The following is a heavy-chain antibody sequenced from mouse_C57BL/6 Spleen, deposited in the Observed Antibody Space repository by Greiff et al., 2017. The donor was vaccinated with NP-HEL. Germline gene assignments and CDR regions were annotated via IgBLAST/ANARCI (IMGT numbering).Heavy chain of an antibody. CDR2: IDPNSGGT. D-gene: IGHD1-1*01. Sequence: VQLQQPGAELVKPGASVKLSCKASGYTFTSYWMHWVKQRPGRGLEWIGRIDPNSGGTKYNEKFKSKATLTVDKPSSTAYMQLSSLTSEESAVYYCARVYYYGSSYAMDYWGQGTSVTVSS. CDR1: GYTFTSYW. J-gene: IGHJ4*01. CDR3: ARVYYYGSSYAMDY. V-gene: IGHV1-72*01.